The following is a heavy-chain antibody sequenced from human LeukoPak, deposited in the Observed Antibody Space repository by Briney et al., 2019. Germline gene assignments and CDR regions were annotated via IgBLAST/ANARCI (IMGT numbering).Heavy chain of an antibody. CDR2: IHHSGST. Sequence: PSETLSLTCTVSGYFISSGYYWGWIRQPPGKGLQWIGSIHHSGSTYYNPSLKSRVTISVDTSKNQFSLKLSSVTAADTAVYYCARDQRDGYNYSPRNWGQGTLVTVSS. CDR1: GYFISSGYY. D-gene: IGHD5-24*01. V-gene: IGHV4-38-2*02. CDR3: ARDQRDGYNYSPRN. J-gene: IGHJ4*02.